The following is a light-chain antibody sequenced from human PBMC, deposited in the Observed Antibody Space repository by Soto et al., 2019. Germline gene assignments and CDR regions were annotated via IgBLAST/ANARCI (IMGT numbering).Light chain of an antibody. Sequence: EIVMTQSPDTLSVSPGERATLSCRASQSVNSHLAWYQQKPGQAPRLLIYGISTRATGISDRFSGRGSGTEFTLTISSLQSEDFAVYYCQQHNKWPITFGQGTRLEIK. CDR1: QSVNSH. V-gene: IGKV3-15*01. CDR3: QQHNKWPIT. CDR2: GIS. J-gene: IGKJ5*01.